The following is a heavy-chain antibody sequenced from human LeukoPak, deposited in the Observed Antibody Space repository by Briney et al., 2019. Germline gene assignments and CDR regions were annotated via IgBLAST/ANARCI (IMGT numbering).Heavy chain of an antibody. Sequence: ASETLSLTCAVYGGSFSGYYWSWIRQPPGKGLEWIGEINHSGSTNYNPSLKSRLTISVDTSKNQFSLKLSSVTAADTAVYYCARDGDSSGYSTFDYWGQGTLVTVSS. CDR1: GGSFSGYY. D-gene: IGHD3-22*01. J-gene: IGHJ4*02. V-gene: IGHV4-34*01. CDR3: ARDGDSSGYSTFDY. CDR2: INHSGST.